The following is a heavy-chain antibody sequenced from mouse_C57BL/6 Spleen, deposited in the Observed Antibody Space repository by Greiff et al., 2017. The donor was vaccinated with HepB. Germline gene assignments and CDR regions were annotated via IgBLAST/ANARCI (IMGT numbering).Heavy chain of an antibody. CDR1: GYTFTDYE. J-gene: IGHJ4*01. V-gene: IGHV1-15*01. CDR2: IDTETGGT. CDR3: TGLHYAMDY. Sequence: QVQLQQSGAELVRPGASVTLSCKATGYTFTDYEKHWVKQTPVHGQVWIGAIDTETGGTAYNQKFKGKAILTADKSSSTAYMELRSLTSEDSAVYYCTGLHYAMDYWGQGTSVTVSS.